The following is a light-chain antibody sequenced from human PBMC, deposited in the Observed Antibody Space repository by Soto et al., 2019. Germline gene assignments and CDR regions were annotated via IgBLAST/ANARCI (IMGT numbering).Light chain of an antibody. Sequence: DIQMTQSPSTLSASVGDRVTLTCRASQSIRSWLAWYQQKPGKAPKLLIYVASTLGSGVPSRFSGTGSGTEFTLTISSLQPDDFATYYCQQYNSHSRGTFGQGTKVDIK. V-gene: IGKV1-5*01. CDR1: QSIRSW. CDR3: QQYNSHSRGT. CDR2: VAS. J-gene: IGKJ1*01.